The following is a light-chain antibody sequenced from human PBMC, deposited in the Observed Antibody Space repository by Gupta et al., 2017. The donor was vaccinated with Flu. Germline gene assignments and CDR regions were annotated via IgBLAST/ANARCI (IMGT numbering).Light chain of an antibody. CDR1: QSVLYSSNNKNY. J-gene: IGKJ3*01. CDR3: QKYCNAPPL. Sequence: DIVMTQSPDSLAVSLGERTTSNCRSSQSVLYSSNNKNYLAWYQQKPGQPPKLLIYWESTRESGVPDRFSGSGSGTEFTLPISSLQAEDVAIYYCQKYCNAPPLFGPGTKVAIK. V-gene: IGKV4-1*01. CDR2: WES.